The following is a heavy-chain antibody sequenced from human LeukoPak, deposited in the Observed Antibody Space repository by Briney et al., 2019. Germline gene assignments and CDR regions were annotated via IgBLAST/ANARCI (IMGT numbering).Heavy chain of an antibody. CDR3: ENDPHDAYSNHDWFDP. CDR2: FRATVYTT. J-gene: IGHJ5*02. V-gene: IGHV3-23*01. D-gene: IGHD4-11*01. Sequence: GGSLRLSCVASGFTFSSYGMSGVRQAPGKGLEWVSYFRATVYTTSYADSVRGLFTISRDNSKNTVYLQMNSLRAEDTAVYYCENDPHDAYSNHDWFDPWGQGTLVTVSS. CDR1: GFTFSSYG.